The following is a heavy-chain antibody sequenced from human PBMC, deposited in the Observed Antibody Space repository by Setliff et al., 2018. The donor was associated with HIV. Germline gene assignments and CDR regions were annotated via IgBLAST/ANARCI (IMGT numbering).Heavy chain of an antibody. CDR1: GFTFSINW. V-gene: IGHV3-7*01. D-gene: IGHD2-21*02. CDR2: IKQDGSEK. J-gene: IGHJ6*02. Sequence: GGSLRLSCAASGFTFSINWMTWVRQAPGKGLEWVANIKQDGSEKYYVDSVKGRFTISRDNAKNSLYLQMNSLRAEDTAVYYCARAVVTAIPFYYYYGMDVWGQGTTVTVSS. CDR3: ARAVVTAIPFYYYYGMDV.